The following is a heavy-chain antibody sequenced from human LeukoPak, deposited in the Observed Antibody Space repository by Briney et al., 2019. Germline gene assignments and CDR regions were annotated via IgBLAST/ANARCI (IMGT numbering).Heavy chain of an antibody. CDR1: GFTFSSYG. CDR2: ISGSGGST. J-gene: IGHJ4*02. V-gene: IGHV3-23*01. D-gene: IGHD3-22*01. CDR3: AKRPATSHYDSSGYQSYFDY. Sequence: GRSLRLSCAASGFTFSSYGMSWVRQAPGKGLEWVSAISGSGGSTYYADSVKGRFTISRDNSKNTLYLQMNSLRAEDTAVYYCAKRPATSHYDSSGYQSYFDYWGQGTLVTVSS.